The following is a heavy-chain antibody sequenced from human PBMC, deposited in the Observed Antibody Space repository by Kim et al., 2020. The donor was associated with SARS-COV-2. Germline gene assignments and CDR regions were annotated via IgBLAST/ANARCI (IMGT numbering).Heavy chain of an antibody. J-gene: IGHJ3*01. Sequence: ASVKVSCKASGYSFSGLSINWVRQGPGQGLEWMGGIDANAGDRPYAKRFQGRVIFTVDTSTGTAYMELSSLRAEDTAVYFCATNGSAGDLSRGGDAFDVW. D-gene: IGHD2-21*01. CDR3: ATNGSAGDLSRGGDAFDV. CDR2: IDANAGDR. V-gene: IGHV1-24*01. CDR1: GYSFSGLS.